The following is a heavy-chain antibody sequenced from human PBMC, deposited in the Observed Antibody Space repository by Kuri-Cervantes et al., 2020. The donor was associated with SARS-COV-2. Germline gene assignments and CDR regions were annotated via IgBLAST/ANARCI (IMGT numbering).Heavy chain of an antibody. J-gene: IGHJ3*02. CDR1: GGPISSYY. Sequence: SETLSLTCTVSGGPISSYYWSWIRQPPGKGLEWIGYIYYSGSTNYNPSLKSRVTISVDTSKNQFSLKLSSVTAADTAAYYCARQQEKAWIQLWENAFDIWGQGTMVTVSS. CDR2: IYYSGST. V-gene: IGHV4-59*01. CDR3: ARQQEKAWIQLWENAFDI. D-gene: IGHD5-18*01.